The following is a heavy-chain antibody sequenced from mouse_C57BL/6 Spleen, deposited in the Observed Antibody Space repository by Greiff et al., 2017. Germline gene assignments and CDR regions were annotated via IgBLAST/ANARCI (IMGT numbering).Heavy chain of an antibody. D-gene: IGHD1-1*01. CDR2: ISGGGGNT. CDR1: GFTFSSYT. J-gene: IGHJ4*01. Sequence: EVQVVESGGGLVKPGGSLKLSCAASGFTFSSYTMSWVRQTPEKRLEWVATISGGGGNTYYPDSVKGRFTISRDNAKNTLYLQMSSLRSEDTALYYCARQDPYYYGSSYDAMDYWGQGTSVTVSS. CDR3: ARQDPYYYGSSYDAMDY. V-gene: IGHV5-9*01.